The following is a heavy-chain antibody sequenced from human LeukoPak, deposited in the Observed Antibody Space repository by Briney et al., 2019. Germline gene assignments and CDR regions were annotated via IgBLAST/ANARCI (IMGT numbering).Heavy chain of an antibody. CDR1: GGTFSSYA. CDR3: ARTDPEGIAAAGTGGRFDY. D-gene: IGHD6-13*01. CDR2: IIPIFGTA. V-gene: IGHV1-69*05. J-gene: IGHJ4*02. Sequence: GASVKVSCKASGGTFSSYAISWVRQAPGQGLEWMGGIIPIFGTANYAQKFQGRVTITTDESTSTAYMELSSLRSEDTAVYYCARTDPEGIAAAGTGGRFDYWGQGTLVTVSS.